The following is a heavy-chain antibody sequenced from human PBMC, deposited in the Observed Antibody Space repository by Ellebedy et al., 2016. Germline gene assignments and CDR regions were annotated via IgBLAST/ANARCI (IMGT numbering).Heavy chain of an antibody. J-gene: IGHJ6*02. V-gene: IGHV3-74*01. CDR3: AREYDILTGSYSSYGMDV. Sequence: GESLKISXAASGFTFSSYWMHWVRQAPGKGLMWVSRINSDGSSTSYADSVKGRFTISRDNAKNTLYLQMNSLRVEDTAVYYCAREYDILTGSYSSYGMDVWGQGTTVTVSS. CDR2: INSDGSST. CDR1: GFTFSSYW. D-gene: IGHD3-9*01.